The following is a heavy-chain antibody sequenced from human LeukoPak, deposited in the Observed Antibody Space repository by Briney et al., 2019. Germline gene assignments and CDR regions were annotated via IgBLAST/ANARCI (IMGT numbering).Heavy chain of an antibody. CDR2: IYYSGST. CDR1: GGSISSGDYY. D-gene: IGHD1-26*01. J-gene: IGHJ4*02. Sequence: SETLSLTCTVSGGSISSGDYYWSWIRQPPGKGLEWIGYIYYSGSTYYNPSLKSRVTISVDTSKNQFSLKLSSVTAADTAVYYCARDYYENIAHSHMLPFWGQGTLVTVSS. V-gene: IGHV4-30-4*01. CDR3: ARDYYENIAHSHMLPF.